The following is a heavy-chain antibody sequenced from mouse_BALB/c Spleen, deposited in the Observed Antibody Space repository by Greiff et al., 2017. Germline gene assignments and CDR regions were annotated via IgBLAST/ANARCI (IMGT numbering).Heavy chain of an antibody. J-gene: IGHJ4*01. CDR2: IDPANGNT. Sequence: VQLQQSGAELVKPGASVKLSCTASGFNIKDTYMHWVKQRPEQGLEWIGRIDPANGNTKYDPKFQGKATITAETSSNTAYLQLSSLTSEDTAVYYCARGYYDYDYYAMDYWGQGTSVTVSS. D-gene: IGHD2-4*01. V-gene: IGHV14-3*02. CDR1: GFNIKDTY. CDR3: ARGYYDYDYYAMDY.